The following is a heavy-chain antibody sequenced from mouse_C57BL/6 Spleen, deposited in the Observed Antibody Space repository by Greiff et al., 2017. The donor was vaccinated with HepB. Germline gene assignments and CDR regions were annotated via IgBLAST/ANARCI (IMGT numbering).Heavy chain of an antibody. CDR2: IRNKANGYTT. Sequence: EVKLMESGGGLVQPGGSLSLSCAASGFTFTDYYMSWVRQPPGKALKWLGFIRNKANGYTTEYSASVKGRFTISRDNSQSILYLQMNALRAEDSATYYCARSYYGSSWFAYWGQGTLVTVSA. CDR3: ARSYYGSSWFAY. V-gene: IGHV7-3*01. D-gene: IGHD1-1*01. CDR1: GFTFTDYY. J-gene: IGHJ3*01.